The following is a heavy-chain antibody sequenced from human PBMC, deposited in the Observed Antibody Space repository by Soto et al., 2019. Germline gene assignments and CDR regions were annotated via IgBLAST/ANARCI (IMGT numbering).Heavy chain of an antibody. V-gene: IGHV3-74*01. Sequence: GGSLRLSCAASGFSFSCFLMHWVRQAPGKGLVRVSRMFTDVSARYYADSVKGRFTISRDNAKSTLYLQMNSLRDEDTAVYYCVRGNTGYGNFDSWGQGTLVTVSS. D-gene: IGHD5-12*01. CDR1: GFSFSCFL. J-gene: IGHJ4*02. CDR3: VRGNTGYGNFDS. CDR2: MFTDVSAR.